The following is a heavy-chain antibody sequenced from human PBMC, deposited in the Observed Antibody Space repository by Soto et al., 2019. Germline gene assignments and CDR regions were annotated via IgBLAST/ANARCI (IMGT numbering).Heavy chain of an antibody. J-gene: IGHJ4*02. CDR1: GFTFSSYA. Sequence: GRSLRLSCAASGFTFSSYAMHWVRQAPGKGLEWVAVISYDGSNKYYADSVKGRFTISRDNSKNTLYLQMNSLRAEDTAVYYCARDPVAVAGTEGNFDYWGQGTLVTVSS. V-gene: IGHV3-30-3*01. D-gene: IGHD6-19*01. CDR3: ARDPVAVAGTEGNFDY. CDR2: ISYDGSNK.